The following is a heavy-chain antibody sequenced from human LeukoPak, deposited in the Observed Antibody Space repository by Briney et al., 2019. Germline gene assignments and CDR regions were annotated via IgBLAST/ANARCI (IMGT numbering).Heavy chain of an antibody. CDR2: IYSGGST. CDR1: GFTVSSNY. D-gene: IGHD6-6*01. J-gene: IGHJ5*02. Sequence: GGSLRLSCAASGFTVSSNYMTWVRQAPGKGLEWVSVIYSGGSTYYSDSVKGRFIISRGNSKNTLYLQMNSLRAEDTAVYYCASSVGDSRSSNWFDPWGQGTLVTVSS. CDR3: ASSVGDSRSSNWFDP. V-gene: IGHV3-66*01.